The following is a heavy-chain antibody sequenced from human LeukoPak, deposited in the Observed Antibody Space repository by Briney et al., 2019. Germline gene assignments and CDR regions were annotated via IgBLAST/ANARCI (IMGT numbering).Heavy chain of an antibody. V-gene: IGHV3-53*01. CDR3: TIRPSFDF. J-gene: IGHJ4*02. Sequence: PGGSLRLSCAASGFTVNSNYMSWVRQAPGKGLEWVSVIHSDGTTYYADSVKVRFAISRDNSKRTLYLQMNSLRVEDTAIYYCTIRPSFDFWGQGTLVTVSS. CDR1: GFTVNSNY. CDR2: IHSDGTT.